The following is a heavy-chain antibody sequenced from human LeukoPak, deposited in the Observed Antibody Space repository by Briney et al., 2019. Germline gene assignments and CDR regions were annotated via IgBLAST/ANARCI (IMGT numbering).Heavy chain of an antibody. CDR3: ARGITSGPRRYDVRNFDY. D-gene: IGHD3-3*01. J-gene: IGHJ4*02. CDR1: GFTFSSYE. Sequence: GGSLRLSCAASGFTFSSYEMNWVRQAPGKGLEWVANINLGGSEKYYVDSVKGRFTISRDNAKNSLYLQMNSLRAEDTAVYYCARGITSGPRRYDVRNFDYWGQGTPVTVSS. V-gene: IGHV3-7*01. CDR2: INLGGSEK.